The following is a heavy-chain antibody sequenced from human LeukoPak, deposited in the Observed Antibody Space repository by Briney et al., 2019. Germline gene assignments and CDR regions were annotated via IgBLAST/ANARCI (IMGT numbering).Heavy chain of an antibody. CDR2: IYYSGST. J-gene: IGHJ4*02. CDR3: ARGGVVVVAATDYFDY. CDR1: GGSISSYY. Sequence: SETLSLTCTVSGGSISSYYWSWIRQPPGKGLEWIGYIYYSGSTNYNPSLKSRVTISVDTSKNQFSLKLSSVTAADTAVYYCARGGVVVVAATDYFDYWGQGTLVTVSS. D-gene: IGHD2-15*01. V-gene: IGHV4-59*08.